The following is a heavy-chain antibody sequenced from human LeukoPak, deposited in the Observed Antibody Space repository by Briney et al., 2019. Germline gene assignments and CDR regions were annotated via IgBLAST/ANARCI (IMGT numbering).Heavy chain of an antibody. D-gene: IGHD1-26*01. CDR1: GYSFTAYY. CDR3: ARLPGIVGAWSPIDY. Sequence: ASVRVSCKASGYSFTAYYMHWVQQAPGQGLEWMGWINPDSGGTNYAQKFQGRATMTRDTSITTFYMELSRLTYDDTAFYYCARLPGIVGAWSPIDYWGQGTLVTVSS. V-gene: IGHV1-2*02. J-gene: IGHJ4*02. CDR2: INPDSGGT.